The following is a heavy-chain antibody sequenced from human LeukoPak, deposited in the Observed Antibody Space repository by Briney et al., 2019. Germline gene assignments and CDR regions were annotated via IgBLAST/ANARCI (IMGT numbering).Heavy chain of an antibody. CDR3: AKDGKYSSSWLYYFDY. CDR1: GFTFSYYG. V-gene: IGHV3-30*02. Sequence: GGSLRLSCVASGFTFSYYGMHWVRQAPGKGLEWVTFIRFDGSNKYYADSVKGRFTISRDNSKNTLYLQMNSLRAEDTAVYYCAKDGKYSSSWLYYFDYWGQGTLVTVSS. J-gene: IGHJ4*02. D-gene: IGHD6-13*01. CDR2: IRFDGSNK.